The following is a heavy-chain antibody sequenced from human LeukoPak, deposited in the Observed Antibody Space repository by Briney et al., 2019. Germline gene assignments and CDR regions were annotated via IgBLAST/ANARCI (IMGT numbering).Heavy chain of an antibody. D-gene: IGHD5-18*01. CDR3: ARRVGSYGYGTENYYYGMDV. Sequence: ASVKVSCKASGYTFTSYDINWVRQATGQGLEWMGWMNPNSGNTGYAQKFQGRVTMTRNTSISTAYMELSSLRSEDTAMYYCARRVGSYGYGTENYYYGMDVWGQGTTVTVSS. J-gene: IGHJ6*02. CDR2: MNPNSGNT. CDR1: GYTFTSYD. V-gene: IGHV1-8*01.